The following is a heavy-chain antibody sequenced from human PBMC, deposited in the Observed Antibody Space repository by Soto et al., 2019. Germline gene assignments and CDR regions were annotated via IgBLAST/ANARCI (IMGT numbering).Heavy chain of an antibody. CDR3: ARDPSDLWEPDQHFQH. J-gene: IGHJ1*01. D-gene: IGHD1-26*01. Sequence: EVQLVESGGGLVKPGGSLRLSCAASGFTFSSFSMSWVRQAPGKGLEWVSAISGSGTYIYYADSVKGRFTISRDNAKNSLYLQMNSLRAEDTAVYYCARDPSDLWEPDQHFQHWGQGTLVTVSS. CDR1: GFTFSSFS. V-gene: IGHV3-21*01. CDR2: ISGSGTYI.